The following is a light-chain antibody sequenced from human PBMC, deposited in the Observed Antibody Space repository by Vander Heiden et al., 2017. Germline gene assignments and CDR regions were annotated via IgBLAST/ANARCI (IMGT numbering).Light chain of an antibody. CDR2: WAS. CDR1: QSVLYSSNNKNY. CDR3: QQHNNYPHT. V-gene: IGKV4-1*01. J-gene: IGKJ4*01. Sequence: DIVMTQSPDSLAVSRGERATINCKSSQSVLYSSNNKNYLAWYQQKPGQPPTLLIYWASTRDSGVPARFSGSGSGTDFTLTISSLQAEDLAVYYCQQHNNYPHTFGRGTKVEIK.